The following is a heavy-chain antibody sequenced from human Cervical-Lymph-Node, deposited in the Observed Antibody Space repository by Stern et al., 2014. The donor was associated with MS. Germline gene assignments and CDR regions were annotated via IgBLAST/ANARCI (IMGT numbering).Heavy chain of an antibody. V-gene: IGHV4-59*01. CDR2: ISYSGST. J-gene: IGHJ3*02. D-gene: IGHD1-1*01. Sequence: QLQLQESGPGLVKPSETLSLTCTVSGGSISSYFWSWIRQPPGKGPEWIGYISYSGSTDYNPSLKSRVTISLDTSKNQFSLKLSSVTAADTAVYFCARSVSVHFRVAFLIWGQGTMVTVSS. CDR1: GGSISSYF. CDR3: ARSVSVHFRVAFLI.